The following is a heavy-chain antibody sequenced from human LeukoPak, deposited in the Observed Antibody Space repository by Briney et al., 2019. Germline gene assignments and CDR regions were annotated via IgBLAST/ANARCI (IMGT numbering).Heavy chain of an antibody. CDR3: AKDGVVVVSGNWFDP. CDR2: ISGSGGST. J-gene: IGHJ5*02. V-gene: IGHV3-23*01. CDR1: GFTFSSYA. Sequence: PGGSLGLSCAASGFTFSSYAMSWVRQAPGKGLEWVSAISGSGGSTYYADSVKGRFTISRDNSKNTLYLQMNSLRAEDTAVYYCAKDGVVVVSGNWFDPWGQGTLVTVSS. D-gene: IGHD3-22*01.